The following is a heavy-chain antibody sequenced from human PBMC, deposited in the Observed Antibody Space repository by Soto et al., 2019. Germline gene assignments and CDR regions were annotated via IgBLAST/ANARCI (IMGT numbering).Heavy chain of an antibody. CDR2: IYYSGST. D-gene: IGHD3-10*01. CDR1: GGSISSYY. Sequence: SETLSLTCTVSGGSISSYYWSWIRQPPWKGLEWIGYIYYSGSTNYNPSLKSRVTISVDTSKNQFSLKLSSVTAADTAVYYCARHALSSVWFGGLLYLHVCGKGTTVSASS. J-gene: IGHJ6*03. V-gene: IGHV4-59*08. CDR3: ARHALSSVWFGGLLYLHV.